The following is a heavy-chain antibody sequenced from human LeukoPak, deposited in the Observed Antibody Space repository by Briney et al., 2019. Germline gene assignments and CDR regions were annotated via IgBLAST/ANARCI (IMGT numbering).Heavy chain of an antibody. CDR3: ARDVVGNSYTG. Sequence: GRSLRLSCAASGFSFRFYDMHWVRQAPGKGLEWVAVISYDGTKKYYADSVKGRFTISRDNSKNTLYLQMNSLRVEDTAVYYCARDVVGNSYTGWGQGTLVTVSS. CDR2: ISYDGTKK. V-gene: IGHV3-30*14. CDR1: GFSFRFYD. D-gene: IGHD3-16*02. J-gene: IGHJ4*02.